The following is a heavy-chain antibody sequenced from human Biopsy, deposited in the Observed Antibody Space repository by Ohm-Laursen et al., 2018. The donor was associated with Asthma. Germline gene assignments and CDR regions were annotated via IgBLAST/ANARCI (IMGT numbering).Heavy chain of an antibody. V-gene: IGHV4-59*01. D-gene: IGHD2-15*01. CDR2: IHYSGST. Sequence: SQTLSLTCTVSGVSIRSYYWTWIRQPPGKGLEWIGYIHYSGSTYSNPSLKSRVTISVDTSKKQIYLRLSSVIAADTAVYYCAGFCSGGNCPDHWGQGTLVTVSS. CDR3: AGFCSGGNCPDH. J-gene: IGHJ4*02. CDR1: GVSIRSYY.